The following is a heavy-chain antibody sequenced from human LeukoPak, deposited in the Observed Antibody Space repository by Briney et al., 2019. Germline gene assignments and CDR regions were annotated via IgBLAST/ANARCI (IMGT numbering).Heavy chain of an antibody. V-gene: IGHV4-59*08. D-gene: IGHD3-16*02. CDR2: VHCSGST. J-gene: IGHJ3*02. Sequence: SETLSLTCTVSGGSISSYYWSWIRQPPGKGLEWIGYVHCSGSTNYNPSLKSRVTISVDTSKNQFSLKLSSVTAADTAVYYCARHLSPAYVWGSYRQTHDAFDIWGQGTMVTVSS. CDR3: ARHLSPAYVWGSYRQTHDAFDI. CDR1: GGSISSYY.